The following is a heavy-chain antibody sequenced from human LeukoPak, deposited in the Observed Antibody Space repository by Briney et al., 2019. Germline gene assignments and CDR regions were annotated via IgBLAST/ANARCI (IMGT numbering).Heavy chain of an antibody. CDR2: INPSGGST. V-gene: IGHV1-46*01. CDR3: ARDLGGTNYYYYGMDV. D-gene: IGHD1-14*01. Sequence: ASVKVSRKASGYTFTGYYIHWVRQAPGQGLEWMGIINPSGGSTSYAQKFQGRVTMTRDTSTSTVYMELSSLRSEDTAVHYCARDLGGTNYYYYGMDVWGQGTTVTVSS. CDR1: GYTFTGYY. J-gene: IGHJ6*02.